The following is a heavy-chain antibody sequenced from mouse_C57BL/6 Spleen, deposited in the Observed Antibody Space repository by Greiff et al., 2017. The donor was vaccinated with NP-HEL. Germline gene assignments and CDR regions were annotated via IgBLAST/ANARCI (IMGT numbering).Heavy chain of an antibody. J-gene: IGHJ4*01. Sequence: VQLQQPGAELVKPGASVKLSCKASGYTFTSYWMHWVKQRPGQGLEWIGMIHPNSGSTNYNEKFKSKATLTVDKSSSTAYMQLSSLTSEDSAVYYCARDYGYDGAMDYWGQGTSVTVSS. CDR2: IHPNSGST. D-gene: IGHD2-2*01. CDR3: ARDYGYDGAMDY. CDR1: GYTFTSYW. V-gene: IGHV1-64*01.